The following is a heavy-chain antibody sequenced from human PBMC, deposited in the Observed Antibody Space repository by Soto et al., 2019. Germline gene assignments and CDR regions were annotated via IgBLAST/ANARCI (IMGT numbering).Heavy chain of an antibody. Sequence: SETLSLTCTVSGGSISSSSYYWGWIRQPPGKGLEWIGSIYYSGSTYYNPSLKSRVTISVDTSKNQFSLKLSSVTAADTAVYYWARLMHSGAWNLVNWGKETLATLPS. V-gene: IGHV4-39*01. J-gene: IGHJ4*02. CDR1: GGSISSSSYY. D-gene: IGHD1-7*01. CDR2: IYYSGST. CDR3: ARLMHSGAWNLVN.